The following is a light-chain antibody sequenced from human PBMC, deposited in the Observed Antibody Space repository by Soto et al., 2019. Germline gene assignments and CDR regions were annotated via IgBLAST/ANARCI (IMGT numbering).Light chain of an antibody. Sequence: EIVLTQSPGTLSLSPGERATLSCRASQSVPRSYLAWYQQKPGQAPRLLIYGTSSRATGIPDRFSGSGSGTDFTLTISRLGPEDFAVFYCQQYGSSITFGQGTRLEI. CDR2: GTS. J-gene: IGKJ5*01. CDR3: QQYGSSIT. V-gene: IGKV3-20*01. CDR1: QSVPRSY.